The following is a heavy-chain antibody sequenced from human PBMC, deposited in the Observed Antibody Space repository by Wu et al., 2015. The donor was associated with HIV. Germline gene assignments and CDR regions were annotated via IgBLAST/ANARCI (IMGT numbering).Heavy chain of an antibody. CDR1: GYTFTSYD. J-gene: IGHJ2*01. V-gene: IGHV1-8*01. Sequence: QVQLVQSGAEVKKPGASVKVSCKASGYTFTSYDINWVRQAPGQGLEWMGWMNPNSGNTGYAQKFQGRVTMTRDTSISTAYMELSSLKSEDTAVYYCARAASFFYDKHGYYRNWYFDVWGLAPWSLSP. D-gene: IGHD3-22*01. CDR2: MNPNSGNT. CDR3: ARAASFFYDKHGYYRNWYFDV.